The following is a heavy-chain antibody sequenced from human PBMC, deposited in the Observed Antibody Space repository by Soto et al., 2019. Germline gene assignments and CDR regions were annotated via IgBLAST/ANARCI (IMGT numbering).Heavy chain of an antibody. Sequence: QITLKESGPPLVKPTHTLTLTCTFSGFSLTTSGVGLGWILQPPVKALEWLALIYWYDDKRYIPSLKIRLTITKDTSKNQVVLTMTNMAPADTATYFCAHRTTTVTWWFDPWGQGTLVTVSS. CDR2: IYWYDDK. CDR3: AHRTTTVTWWFDP. CDR1: GFSLTTSGVG. J-gene: IGHJ5*02. V-gene: IGHV2-5*01. D-gene: IGHD4-17*01.